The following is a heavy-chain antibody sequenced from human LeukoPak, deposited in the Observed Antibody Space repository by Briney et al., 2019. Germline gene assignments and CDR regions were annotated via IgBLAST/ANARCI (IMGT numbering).Heavy chain of an antibody. D-gene: IGHD6-13*01. CDR2: IDPSDSYT. CDR1: GYSFTSYW. Sequence: KHGESLRISCKGSGYSFTSYWISWVRQMPGKGLEWMGRIDPSDSYTNYSPSFQGHVTISADKSISTAYLQWSSLKASDSAMYYCVRHGLGSSWFGFDYWGQGTLVTVSS. V-gene: IGHV5-10-1*01. CDR3: VRHGLGSSWFGFDY. J-gene: IGHJ4*02.